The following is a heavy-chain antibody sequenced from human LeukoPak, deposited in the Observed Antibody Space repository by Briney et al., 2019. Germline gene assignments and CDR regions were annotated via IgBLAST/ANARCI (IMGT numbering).Heavy chain of an antibody. J-gene: IGHJ4*02. Sequence: PGGSLRLSCAASGFTFSSYWMHWVRQAPGKGLVWVSRINSDGTSTSYADSVKGRFTISRDNAKNTLYLQMNSLRAEDTAVYYCARGASGWYEFDYWGQGTLVTVSS. D-gene: IGHD6-19*01. CDR1: GFTFSSYW. V-gene: IGHV3-74*01. CDR3: ARGASGWYEFDY. CDR2: INSDGTST.